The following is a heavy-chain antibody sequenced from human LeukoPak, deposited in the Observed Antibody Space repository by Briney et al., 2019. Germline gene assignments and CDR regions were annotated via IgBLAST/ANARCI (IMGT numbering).Heavy chain of an antibody. J-gene: IGHJ5*02. CDR2: IYYSGST. CDR1: GDSIGSYF. CDR3: SGESNYDILTGTKNWFDP. V-gene: IGHV4-59*04. Sequence: SETLSLTCTVSGDSIGSYFWSWIRQSPGKGLEWIGHIYYSGSTNYNPSLKSRVAISVDTSRNQFSLKLSSVTAADTAVYYCSGESNYDILTGTKNWFDPWGQGTLVTVSS. D-gene: IGHD3-9*01.